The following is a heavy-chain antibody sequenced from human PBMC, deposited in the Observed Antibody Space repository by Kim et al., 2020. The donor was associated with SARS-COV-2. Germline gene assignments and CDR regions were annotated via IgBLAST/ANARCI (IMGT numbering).Heavy chain of an antibody. D-gene: IGHD3-16*01. J-gene: IGHJ3*02. V-gene: IGHV3-66*02. CDR1: GFTVSSNY. CDR2: IYSGGST. CDR3: ARESPARPGGI. Sequence: GGSLRLSCAASGFTVSSNYMSWVRQAPGKGLEWVSVIYSGGSTYYADSVKGRFTISRDNSKNTLYLQMNSLRAEDTAVYYCARESPARPGGIWGQGTMVTVSS.